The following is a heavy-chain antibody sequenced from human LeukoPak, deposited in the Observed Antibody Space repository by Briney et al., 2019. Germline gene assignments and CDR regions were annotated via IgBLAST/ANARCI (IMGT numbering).Heavy chain of an antibody. J-gene: IGHJ2*01. CDR3: ARGPIASSWHNYFDL. Sequence: GRSLRLSCAASGFTFDKYGMDWVRQAPGKGLEWVAVIWYDGTTKFYADSVKGRFTISRDNSKNTLSLQMDSLRAEDTAVYYCARGPIASSWHNYFDLWGRGTLVSVSS. D-gene: IGHD6-13*01. CDR2: IWYDGTTK. CDR1: GFTFDKYG. V-gene: IGHV3-33*01.